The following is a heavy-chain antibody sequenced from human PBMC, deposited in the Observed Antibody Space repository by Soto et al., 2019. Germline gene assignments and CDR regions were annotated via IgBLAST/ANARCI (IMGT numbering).Heavy chain of an antibody. Sequence: VQLVESGGGVVQPGRSLRLSCAASGFTFSSYAMHWVRQAPGKGLEWVAVISYDGSNKYYADSVKGRFTISRDNSKNTLYLQMNSLRAEDTAVYYCARVDGSGWDYYYYGMDVWGQGTTVTVSS. CDR1: GFTFSSYA. V-gene: IGHV3-30-3*01. J-gene: IGHJ6*02. D-gene: IGHD3-10*01. CDR3: ARVDGSGWDYYYYGMDV. CDR2: ISYDGSNK.